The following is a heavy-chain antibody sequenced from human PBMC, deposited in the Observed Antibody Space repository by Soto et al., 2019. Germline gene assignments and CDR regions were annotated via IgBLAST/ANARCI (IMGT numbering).Heavy chain of an antibody. CDR3: ASTVDTAMGVFDY. CDR2: IYYSGST. J-gene: IGHJ4*02. D-gene: IGHD5-18*01. CDR1: GGSISSYY. V-gene: IGHV4-59*12. Sequence: SETLSLTCTVSGGSISSYYWSWIRQPPGKGLEWIGYIYYSGSTNYNPSLKSRVTISVDTSKNQFSLKLSSVTAADTAVYYCASTVDTAMGVFDYWGQGTLVTVSS.